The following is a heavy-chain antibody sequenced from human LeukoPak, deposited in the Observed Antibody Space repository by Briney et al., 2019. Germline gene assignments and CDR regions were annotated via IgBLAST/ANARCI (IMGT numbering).Heavy chain of an antibody. Sequence: GASVKVSCKASGYTFTSYGISWVRQAPGQGLEWMGWISAYNGNTNYAQKLQGRVTMTTDTSTSTAYMELRSLRSDDTAVYYCARETYYYDSSGGNDAFDIWGQGTMVTVSS. CDR1: GYTFTSYG. V-gene: IGHV1-18*01. D-gene: IGHD3-22*01. J-gene: IGHJ3*02. CDR2: ISAYNGNT. CDR3: ARETYYYDSSGGNDAFDI.